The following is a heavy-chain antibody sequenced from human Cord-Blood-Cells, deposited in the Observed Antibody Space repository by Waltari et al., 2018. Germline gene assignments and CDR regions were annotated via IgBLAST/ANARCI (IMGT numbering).Heavy chain of an antibody. D-gene: IGHD2-21*01. CDR2: IKPNSGGT. CDR3: AMTYCGGDCYSFDY. V-gene: IGHV1-2*06. Sequence: QVQLVQSGAEVKKPGASVKDYCKASGYTFTGYYMHWVRQAPGQGLEWMGRIKPNSGGTNYAQKFQGRVTMTRDTSISTAYMELSRLRSDDTAVYYCAMTYCGGDCYSFDYWGQGTLVTVSS. CDR1: GYTFTGYY. J-gene: IGHJ4*02.